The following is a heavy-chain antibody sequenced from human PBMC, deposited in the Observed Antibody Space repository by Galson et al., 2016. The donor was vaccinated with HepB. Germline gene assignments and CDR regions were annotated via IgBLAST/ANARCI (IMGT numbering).Heavy chain of an antibody. V-gene: IGHV4-39*01. CDR3: ARRTFDWLLPGDYYFDY. D-gene: IGHD3-9*01. CDR1: GDSISNSTYH. CDR2: FFYSGST. Sequence: SETLSLTCTVSGDSISNSTYHWGWIRQPPGKGLAWIGSFFYSGSTYYNPSLKSRVAISVDTSKNQFSLKLSSVTAADTAVYYCARRTFDWLLPGDYYFDYWGQGTLVTVSS. J-gene: IGHJ4*02.